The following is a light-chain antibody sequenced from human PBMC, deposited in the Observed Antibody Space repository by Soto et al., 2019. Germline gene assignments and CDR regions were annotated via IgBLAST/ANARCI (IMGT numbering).Light chain of an antibody. CDR1: QSVSSF. Sequence: EIMLTQSPATLSLSPGERATLSYRASQSVSSFVAWYQQKPGQAPRLLIYDASIRAIGIPARFSGSGSGTDFTLTISSLEPEDFAVYYCQQRSNWPLTFGGGTKVEIK. J-gene: IGKJ4*01. CDR2: DAS. V-gene: IGKV3-11*01. CDR3: QQRSNWPLT.